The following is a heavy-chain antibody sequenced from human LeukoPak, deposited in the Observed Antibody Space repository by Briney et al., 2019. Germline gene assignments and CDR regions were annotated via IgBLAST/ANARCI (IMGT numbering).Heavy chain of an antibody. Sequence: QPGRSLRLSCAASAFTFSNYAMHWVRQAPGKGLEWVAVISYDGSNKYYADSVKGQFTISRDNSKNTLYLQMNSLRAEDTAVYYCAKGERWLQSYLRYWGQGTLVTVSS. J-gene: IGHJ4*02. D-gene: IGHD5-24*01. CDR1: AFTFSNYA. CDR2: ISYDGSNK. CDR3: AKGERWLQSYLRY. V-gene: IGHV3-30*04.